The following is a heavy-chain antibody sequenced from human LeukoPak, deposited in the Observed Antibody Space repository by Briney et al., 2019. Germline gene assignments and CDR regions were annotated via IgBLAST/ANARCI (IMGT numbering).Heavy chain of an antibody. V-gene: IGHV3-30-3*01. CDR3: ARVESGRFDP. CDR1: GFTFSSYA. CDR2: ISYDGSNK. D-gene: IGHD3-3*01. J-gene: IGHJ5*02. Sequence: GRSLRLSCAASGFTFSSYAMHWVRQAPGKGLEWVAVISYDGSNKYYADFVKGRFTISRDNSKNTLYLQMNSLRAEDTAVYYCARVESGRFDPWGQGTLVTVSS.